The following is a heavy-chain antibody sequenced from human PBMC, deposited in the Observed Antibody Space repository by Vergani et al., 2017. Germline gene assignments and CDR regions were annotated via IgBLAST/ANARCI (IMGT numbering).Heavy chain of an antibody. CDR2: IYYSGST. CDR1: GGSVSSGSYY. Sequence: QVQLQESGPGLVKPSETLSLTCTVSGGSVSSGSYYWSWIRQPPGKGLEWIGYIYYSGSTNYNPSLKSRVTVSVDTSKNQFSLKLSSVTAADTAVDYCARDWGPYYYESSHYFDYWGQGTLVTVSS. J-gene: IGHJ4*02. CDR3: ARDWGPYYYESSHYFDY. V-gene: IGHV4-61*01. D-gene: IGHD3-22*01.